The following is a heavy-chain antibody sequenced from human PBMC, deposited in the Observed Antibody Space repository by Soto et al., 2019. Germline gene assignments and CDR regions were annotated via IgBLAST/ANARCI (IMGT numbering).Heavy chain of an antibody. V-gene: IGHV1-18*04. CDR1: GYTFTSYY. Sequence: GASVKVSCKASGYTFTSYYMNWVRQAPGQGLEWMGWISAYNGNTNYAQKLQGRVTMTTDTSTSTAYMELRSLRSDDTAVYYCARSGLLEPYYYYYYGMDVWGQGTAVTVSS. CDR3: ARSGLLEPYYYYYYGMDV. J-gene: IGHJ6*02. D-gene: IGHD1-1*01. CDR2: ISAYNGNT.